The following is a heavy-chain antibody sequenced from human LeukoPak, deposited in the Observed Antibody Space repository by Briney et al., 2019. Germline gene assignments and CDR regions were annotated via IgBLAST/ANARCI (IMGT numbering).Heavy chain of an antibody. V-gene: IGHV3-23*01. D-gene: IGHD6-6*01. CDR2: ISGSGGST. J-gene: IGHJ4*02. CDR3: ARGLYSSSP. Sequence: GGSLRLSCAASGFTFSNYAMNWVREAPGKGLEWVSAISGSGGSTYYADSVKGRFTISRDNSKNTLYLQVNSLRAEDTAVYYCARGLYSSSPWGQGILVTVSS. CDR1: GFTFSNYA.